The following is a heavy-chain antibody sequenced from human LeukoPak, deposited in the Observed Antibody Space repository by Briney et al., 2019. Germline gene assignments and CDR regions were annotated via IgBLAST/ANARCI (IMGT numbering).Heavy chain of an antibody. Sequence: SGPTLVNLTQTLTLTCTFSGLSLRTNGVGGGWIRQPPGEALEWLALIYWDDDKRYSPSLKNRLTITKDTSKNQVVLTMTNMDPVDTATYSCAHIIRGVMNRWGQGTLVTVSS. D-gene: IGHD3-10*01. CDR3: AHIIRGVMNR. CDR1: GLSLRTNGVG. J-gene: IGHJ5*02. CDR2: IYWDDDK. V-gene: IGHV2-5*02.